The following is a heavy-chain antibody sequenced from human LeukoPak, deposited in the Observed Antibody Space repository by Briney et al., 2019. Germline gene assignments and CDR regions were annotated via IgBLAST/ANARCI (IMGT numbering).Heavy chain of an antibody. D-gene: IGHD6-19*01. CDR2: INPNSGGT. Sequence: ASVKVSCKASGYTFTCYYMHWVRHAPGQGLEWMGWINPNSGGTNYAQKFQGRVTMTSDTSISTAYMELSRLRSDDTAVYYCARDHVVSASGSDWYQGDYWGQGTLVTVSS. CDR3: ARDHVVSASGSDWYQGDY. CDR1: GYTFTCYY. V-gene: IGHV1-2*02. J-gene: IGHJ4*02.